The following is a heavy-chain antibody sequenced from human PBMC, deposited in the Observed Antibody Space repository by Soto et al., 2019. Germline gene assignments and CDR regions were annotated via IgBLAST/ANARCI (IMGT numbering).Heavy chain of an antibody. J-gene: IGHJ6*02. CDR1: GYSFTTYG. Sequence: QVQLVQSGGEVKKPGASVKVSCKTSGYSFTTYGISWVRQAPGQGLEWMGWNSAYTGNTNYAQKLQDRVTMTTDTSTSTAYMALRSLRSDDTAVYYCAREGPAPYYYYGMDVWGQGSTVTVSS. V-gene: IGHV1-18*01. CDR2: NSAYTGNT. CDR3: AREGPAPYYYYGMDV.